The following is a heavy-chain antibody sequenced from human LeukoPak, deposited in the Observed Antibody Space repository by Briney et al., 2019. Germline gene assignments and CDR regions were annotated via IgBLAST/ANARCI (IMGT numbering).Heavy chain of an antibody. CDR3: ARDDGGFGVVTIYYFDY. D-gene: IGHD3-3*01. V-gene: IGHV3-7*05. Sequence: PGGSLRLSCAASGFTFSSYWMSWVRQAPGKGLEWVANIKQDGSEKYYVYSVKGRFTISRDNAKTSLYLQMNSLRAEDTAVYYCARDDGGFGVVTIYYFDYCGQGPLVTVSS. J-gene: IGHJ4*02. CDR1: GFTFSSYW. CDR2: IKQDGSEK.